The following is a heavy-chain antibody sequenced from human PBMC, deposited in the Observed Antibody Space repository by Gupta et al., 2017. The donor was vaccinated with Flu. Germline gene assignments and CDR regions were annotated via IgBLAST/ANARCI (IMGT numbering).Heavy chain of an antibody. Sequence: DDFAMHWVRLTPGKGLEWVSSISWDSATIDYADSVKGRFTVSRDNARNSLFLQMDSLTPEDTALYFCAKDFLSSSWALFDYWGQGTLVTVSS. J-gene: IGHJ4*02. CDR3: AKDFLSSSWALFDY. CDR2: ISWDSATI. CDR1: DDFA. V-gene: IGHV3-9*01. D-gene: IGHD6-13*01.